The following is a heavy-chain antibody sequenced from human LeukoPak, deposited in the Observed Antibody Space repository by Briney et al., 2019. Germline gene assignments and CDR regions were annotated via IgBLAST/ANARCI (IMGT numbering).Heavy chain of an antibody. CDR3: ASTNYYDSSGFSNWFDP. D-gene: IGHD3-22*01. V-gene: IGHV3-48*03. J-gene: IGHJ5*02. Sequence: PGGSLRLSCAASGFTFSNYEMKWVRQAPGKGLEWVSYISSSGSIYYADSVKGRFTISRDNAKNSLYLQMNSLRAEDTAIYYCASTNYYDSSGFSNWFDPWGQGTLVTVSS. CDR1: GFTFSNYE. CDR2: ISSSGSI.